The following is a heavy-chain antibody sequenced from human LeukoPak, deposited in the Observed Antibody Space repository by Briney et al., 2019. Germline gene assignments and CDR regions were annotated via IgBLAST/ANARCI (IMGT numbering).Heavy chain of an antibody. CDR2: INPNSGVT. CDR3: ARGQQWLEAFDY. CDR1: GYTVTGYY. Sequence: ASVKVSCKASGYTVTGYYIHWVRQAPGQGLEWMGWINPNSGVTHYPQKFQGRVTMTRDTSIRTAYMEVSSLRSDDTAVYYCARGQQWLEAFDYWGLGTLVTVSS. J-gene: IGHJ4*02. V-gene: IGHV1-2*02. D-gene: IGHD6-19*01.